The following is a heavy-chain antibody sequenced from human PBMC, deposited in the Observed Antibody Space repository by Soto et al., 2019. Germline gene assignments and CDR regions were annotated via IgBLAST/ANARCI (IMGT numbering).Heavy chain of an antibody. V-gene: IGHV4-59*01. CDR3: ARGGYCTGGSCDASYYYYGMDV. CDR2: IYYSGST. Sequence: PSETLSLTCTVSGGSISSSYWSWVRQPPGKGLEWIGNIYYSGSTNYNPSLKSRVTISVDTSKNQFSLKLSSVTAADTAVYYCARGGYCTGGSCDASYYYYGMDVWGPGTTVTVYS. D-gene: IGHD2-15*01. J-gene: IGHJ6*02. CDR1: GGSISSSY.